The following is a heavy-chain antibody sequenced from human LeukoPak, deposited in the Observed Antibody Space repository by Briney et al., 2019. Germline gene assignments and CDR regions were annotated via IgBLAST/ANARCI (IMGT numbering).Heavy chain of an antibody. V-gene: IGHV3-48*03. J-gene: IGHJ4*02. CDR2: ISSSSNTM. Sequence: PGGSLRLSCAASGFTFSSYEMNWVRQAPGKGLEWVSYISSSSNTMYYADSVKGRFTISRDNAKNTLYLQMNSLRAEDTAVYFCGREGATVATQIDYWGQGTLATVSS. CDR3: GREGATVATQIDY. D-gene: IGHD4-23*01. CDR1: GFTFSSYE.